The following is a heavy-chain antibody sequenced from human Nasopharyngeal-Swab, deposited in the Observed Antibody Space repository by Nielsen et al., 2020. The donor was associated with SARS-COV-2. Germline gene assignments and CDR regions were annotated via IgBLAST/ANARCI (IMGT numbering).Heavy chain of an antibody. CDR1: GFTFSRYS. D-gene: IGHD3-22*01. J-gene: IGHJ4*02. CDR3: ARGGQGTYYYDSSGYYGEYYFDY. V-gene: IGHV3-21*01. Sequence: GGSLRLSCAASGFTFSRYSMNCVRQSPGKGLECVSSISSSSSYTNYADSVKGRFTITRDNAKNSLYLQMDSLRVEDTAVYYCARGGQGTYYYDSSGYYGEYYFDYWGQGTLVTVSS. CDR2: ISSSSSYT.